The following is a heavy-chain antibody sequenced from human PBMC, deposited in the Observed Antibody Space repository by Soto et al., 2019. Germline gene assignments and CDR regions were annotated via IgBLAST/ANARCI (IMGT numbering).Heavy chain of an antibody. J-gene: IGHJ4*02. CDR3: AGDPSTGSADY. Sequence: EVQLSEAGGDLVLPGGSLRLSCAASGFTFSHSAMTWVRQAPGKGLVWVSTIDMSGGDTYYADSVRGRFTISRDNSKHTLSLVMTSLRVEDADVYYGAGDPSTGSADYWGQGTRVTVSS. CDR2: IDMSGGDT. V-gene: IGHV3-23*01. CDR1: GFTFSHSA. D-gene: IGHD3-9*01.